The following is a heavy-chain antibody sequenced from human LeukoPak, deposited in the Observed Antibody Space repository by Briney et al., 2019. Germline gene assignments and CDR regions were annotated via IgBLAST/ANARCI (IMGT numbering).Heavy chain of an antibody. V-gene: IGHV4-30-4*08. J-gene: IGHJ4*02. Sequence: PSQTLSLTCTVSGGSISSGDYYWSWIRQPPGKGLEWIGYIYYSGSTYYNPSLKSRVTISVDTSKNQFSLKLSSVTAADTAVYYCARVGFWSGSGFDYWGQGTLVTVSS. CDR3: ARVGFWSGSGFDY. D-gene: IGHD3-3*01. CDR2: IYYSGST. CDR1: GGSISSGDYY.